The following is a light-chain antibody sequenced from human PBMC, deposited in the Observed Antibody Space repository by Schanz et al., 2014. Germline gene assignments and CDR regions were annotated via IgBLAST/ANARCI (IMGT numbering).Light chain of an antibody. CDR3: CSYAGSHTWGVL. Sequence: QSALTQPRSVSGSPGQSVTISCTGTSSDVGGYTYVSWYQQHPGKAPKLMIYDVNERPSGVPDRFSGSKSGNTASLTISGLQAEDEADYYCCSYAGSHTWGVLFGGGTKVTVL. CDR1: SSDVGGYTY. V-gene: IGLV2-11*01. J-gene: IGLJ2*01. CDR2: DVN.